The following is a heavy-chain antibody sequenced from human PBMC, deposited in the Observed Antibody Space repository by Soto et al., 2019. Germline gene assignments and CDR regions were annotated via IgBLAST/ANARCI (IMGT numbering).Heavy chain of an antibody. J-gene: IGHJ4*02. CDR1: SGSISYNS. V-gene: IGHV4-59*01. CDR2: IYYSGST. D-gene: IGHD1-26*01. Sequence: QVQLQESGPGLVKPSETLSLTCTVSSGSISYNSWSWMRQPPGKGLQWIGYIYYSGSTNYNPSLKSRVTMSVDTSKNQFSLKLSSVTAADTAVYYCASQSGSYDYWGQGTLVTVSS. CDR3: ASQSGSYDY.